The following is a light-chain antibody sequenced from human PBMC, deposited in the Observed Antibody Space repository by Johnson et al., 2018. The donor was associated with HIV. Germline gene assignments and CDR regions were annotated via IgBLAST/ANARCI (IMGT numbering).Light chain of an antibody. CDR2: DNN. CDR3: GTWDSSLSAGV. J-gene: IGLJ1*01. CDR1: SSNIGNNY. V-gene: IGLV1-51*01. Sequence: QSVLTQPPSVSAAPGQKVTISCSGSSSNIGNNYVSWYQQLPGTAHNLLIYDNNKRPSGIPDRFSGSKSGTSATLGITGLQTGDEADYYCGTWDSSLSAGVFGTGTKVTVL.